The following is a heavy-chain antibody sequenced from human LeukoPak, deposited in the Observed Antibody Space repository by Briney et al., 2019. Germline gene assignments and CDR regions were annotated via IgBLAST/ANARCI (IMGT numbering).Heavy chain of an antibody. V-gene: IGHV3-7*04. J-gene: IGHJ4*02. CDR3: ARGDTQSKYRQFDS. CDR1: GFTFDTYW. D-gene: IGHD3-16*02. Sequence: GGSLRLSCAASGFTFDTYWMSWVRQAPGKGLEWVANIKQDGSEKDYVDSVKGRFTISRDNARNSLYLQMNSLRAEDTGVYYCARGDTQSKYRQFDSWGQGSLVIVSS. CDR2: IKQDGSEK.